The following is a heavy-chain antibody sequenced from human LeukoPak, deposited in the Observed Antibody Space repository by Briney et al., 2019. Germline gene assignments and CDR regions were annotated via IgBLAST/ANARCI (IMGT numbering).Heavy chain of an antibody. J-gene: IGHJ4*02. CDR2: IKSKTDGGTT. V-gene: IGHV3-15*01. Sequence: WGSLRLSCAASGFTFSNAWMSWVRQAPGKGLEWVGRIKSKTDGGTTDYAAPVKGRFTISRDDSKNTLYLQMNSLKTEDTAVYYCTTGANWVAVAGTRYDYWGQGTLVTVSS. CDR1: GFTFSNAW. CDR3: TTGANWVAVAGTRYDY. D-gene: IGHD6-19*01.